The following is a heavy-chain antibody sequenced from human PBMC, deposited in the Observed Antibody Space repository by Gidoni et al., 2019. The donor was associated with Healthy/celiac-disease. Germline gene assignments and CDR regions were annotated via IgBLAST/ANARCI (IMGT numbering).Heavy chain of an antibody. Sequence: QVQLQESGPGLVKPSETLSLTCTVSGGSISSYYWSWIRQPPGKGLEWIGYIYYSGSTNYNPSLKSRVTISVDTSKNQFSLKLSSVTAADTAVYYCARFRPAAPYYYGMDVWGQGTTVTVSS. V-gene: IGHV4-59*01. D-gene: IGHD2-2*01. CDR1: GGSISSYY. CDR2: IYYSGST. CDR3: ARFRPAAPYYYGMDV. J-gene: IGHJ6*02.